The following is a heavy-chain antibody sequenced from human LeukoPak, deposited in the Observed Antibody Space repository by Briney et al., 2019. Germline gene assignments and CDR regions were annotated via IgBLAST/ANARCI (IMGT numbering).Heavy chain of an antibody. J-gene: IGHJ6*03. CDR2: INHSGST. CDR1: GGSFSGYY. Sequence: SETLSLTCAVYGGSFSGYYWSWIRQPPGKGLEWIGEINHSGSTNYNPSLKSRVTISVDTSKNQFSLKLSSVTAADTAVYYCAREGVYYGTLTPSAVGYNRNYYYYYMDVWGKGTTVTISS. CDR3: AREGVYYGTLTPSAVGYNRNYYYYYMDV. D-gene: IGHD3-10*01. V-gene: IGHV4-34*01.